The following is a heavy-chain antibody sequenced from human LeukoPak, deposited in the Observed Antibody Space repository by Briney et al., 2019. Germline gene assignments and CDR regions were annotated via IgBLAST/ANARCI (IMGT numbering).Heavy chain of an antibody. CDR1: GFTFSSYA. CDR3: AKYSRAAVAGNGYSDY. CDR2: ISGSGGST. V-gene: IGHV3-23*01. Sequence: GGSLRLSCAASGFTFSSYAMSWARQAPGKGLEWVSAISGSGGSTYYADSVKGRFTISRDNSKNTLYLQMNSLRAEDTAVYYCAKYSRAAVAGNGYSDYWGQGTLVTVSS. D-gene: IGHD6-19*01. J-gene: IGHJ4*02.